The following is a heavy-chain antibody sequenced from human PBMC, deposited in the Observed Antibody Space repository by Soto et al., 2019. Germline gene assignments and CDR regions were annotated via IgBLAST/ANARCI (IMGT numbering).Heavy chain of an antibody. CDR3: ATRGGREYFDY. D-gene: IGHD1-26*01. CDR1: GYTFTNSW. J-gene: IGHJ4*02. Sequence: GESLKISCKGSGYTFTNSWIGWVRQMPGRGLEWMGIIYPGGADTRYNPSFQGQVTISADKSISTAYLQWSSLKASDTAMYYCATRGGREYFDYWGQGTLVTVSS. CDR2: IYPGGADT. V-gene: IGHV5-51*01.